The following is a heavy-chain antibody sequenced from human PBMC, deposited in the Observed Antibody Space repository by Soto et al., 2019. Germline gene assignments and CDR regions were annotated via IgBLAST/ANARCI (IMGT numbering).Heavy chain of an antibody. CDR3: AKDRAHCTNGVCYDDYYFDY. D-gene: IGHD2-8*01. Sequence: GVSLSLSCAASGFTFSGYSVNWVRKDPGKGLEWVSYISSGSKTIYYAESVKGRFTVSRDNARNSQYLQMNSLRDEDTAVYYCAKDRAHCTNGVCYDDYYFDYWGQGTPVTAPQ. CDR1: GFTFSGYS. J-gene: IGHJ4*02. CDR2: ISSGSKTI. V-gene: IGHV3-48*02.